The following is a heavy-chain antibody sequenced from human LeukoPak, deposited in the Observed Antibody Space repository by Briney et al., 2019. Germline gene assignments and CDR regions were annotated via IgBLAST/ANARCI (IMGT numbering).Heavy chain of an antibody. D-gene: IGHD1-26*01. J-gene: IGHJ6*03. Sequence: AASVKVSCKASGGTFSSYAINWVRQATGQGLEWMGWMNPNSGNTGYAQKFQGRVTITRNTSISTAYMELSSLRSEDTAVYYCARQYSGSYYYYYYMDVWGKGTTVTVSS. CDR3: ARQYSGSYYYYYYMDV. CDR2: MNPNSGNT. V-gene: IGHV1-8*03. CDR1: GGTFSSYA.